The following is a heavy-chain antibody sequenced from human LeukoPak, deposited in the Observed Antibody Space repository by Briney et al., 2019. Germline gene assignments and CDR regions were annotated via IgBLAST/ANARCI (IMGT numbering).Heavy chain of an antibody. J-gene: IGHJ4*02. CDR2: ISAYSGNT. Sequence: ASVKVSCKASGYTFTNYGIFWVRQAPGQGLEWMGWISAYSGNTNYAQKLQGRVTMTTETSTSTAYMELESLRSDDTAVYYCAISQGSYYDTSGYLGGDYWGQGTLVAVSS. CDR3: AISQGSYYDTSGYLGGDY. D-gene: IGHD3-22*01. V-gene: IGHV1-18*01. CDR1: GYTFTNYG.